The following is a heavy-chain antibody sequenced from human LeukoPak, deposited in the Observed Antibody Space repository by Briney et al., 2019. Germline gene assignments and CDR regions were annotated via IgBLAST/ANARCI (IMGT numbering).Heavy chain of an antibody. CDR3: ARDLGGGEDY. CDR2: IGIGGDT. CDR1: GFTFSSYD. Sequence: PGGSLRLSCEASGFTFSSYDMHRVRQATGKGLEWVSGIGIGGDTYYPGSVKGRFTISREDAKNSLYLQMNSLRAGDTAVYYCARDLGGGEDYWGQGTLVTVSS. J-gene: IGHJ4*02. D-gene: IGHD1-26*01. V-gene: IGHV3-13*04.